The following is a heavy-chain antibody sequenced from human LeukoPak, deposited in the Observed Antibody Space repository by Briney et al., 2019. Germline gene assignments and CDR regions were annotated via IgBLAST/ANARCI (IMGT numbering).Heavy chain of an antibody. CDR3: ARGLRGYYYYAMDV. V-gene: IGHV3-30-3*01. CDR2: ISVDGRLK. CDR1: GFTFSSYD. J-gene: IGHJ6*02. Sequence: PGGSLRLSCAASGFTFSSYDIHWVRQAPGKGLEWVAVISVDGRLKYYADSVKGRFTISRDNSKNTLYLQVNSLRAEDTAVYYCARGLRGYYYYAMDVWGQGTTVTVSS. D-gene: IGHD3-10*01.